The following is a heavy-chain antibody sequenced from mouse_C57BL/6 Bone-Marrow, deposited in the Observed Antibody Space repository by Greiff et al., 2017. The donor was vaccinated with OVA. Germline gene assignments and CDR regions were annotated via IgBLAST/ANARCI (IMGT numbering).Heavy chain of an antibody. CDR1: GYTFTSYW. J-gene: IGHJ3*01. Sequence: QVQLQQPGAELVKPGASVKVSCKASGYTFTSYWMHWVKQRPGQGLEWIGRIRPSDSDTNYNQKFKGKATLTVDKSSSTAYMQLSSLTSEDSAVYYCAIRIYYDYDGFAYWGRGTLVTVSA. D-gene: IGHD2-4*01. CDR3: AIRIYYDYDGFAY. CDR2: IRPSDSDT. V-gene: IGHV1-74*01.